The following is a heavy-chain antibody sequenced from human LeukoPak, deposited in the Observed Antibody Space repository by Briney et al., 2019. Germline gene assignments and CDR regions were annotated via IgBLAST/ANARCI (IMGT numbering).Heavy chain of an antibody. CDR1: GFTFNLYG. V-gene: IGHV3-21*01. CDR3: AREFKSGYGMWA. Sequence: KTGGSLRLSCAASGFTFNLYGMNWVRQAPGKGLEWVSSITSSSDYIYYADSVKGRFTISRDNAENSLHLQMNSLRADDTAVYYCAREFKSGYGMWAWGQGTLVTVSS. CDR2: ITSSSDYI. D-gene: IGHD5-18*01. J-gene: IGHJ5*02.